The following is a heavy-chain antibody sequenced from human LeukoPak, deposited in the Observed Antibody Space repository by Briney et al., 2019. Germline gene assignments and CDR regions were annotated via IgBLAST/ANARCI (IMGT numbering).Heavy chain of an antibody. J-gene: IGHJ4*02. D-gene: IGHD3-10*01. V-gene: IGHV4-61*02. CDR3: ARESALWFGELGDSDY. CDR2: IYTSGST. Sequence: SETLSLTCTVSGGSISSGSYYWSWIRQPAGTGLEWIGRIYTSGSTNYNPSLKSRVTISVDTSKNQFSLKLSSVTAADTAVYYCARESALWFGELGDSDYWGQGTLVTVSS. CDR1: GGSISSGSYY.